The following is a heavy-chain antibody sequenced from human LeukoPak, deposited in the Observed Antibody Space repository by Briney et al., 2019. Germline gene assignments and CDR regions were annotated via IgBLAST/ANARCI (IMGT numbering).Heavy chain of an antibody. CDR1: GGSFSGYY. CDR2: INHSGST. Sequence: PSETLSLTCAVYGGSFSGYYWSWLRQPPGKGLEWLGEINHSGSTNYNPSLKSRVTISVDTSKNQFSLKLSSVTAADTAVYYCASLLAVAGTDAFDYWGQGTLVTVSS. D-gene: IGHD6-19*01. V-gene: IGHV4-34*01. J-gene: IGHJ4*02. CDR3: ASLLAVAGTDAFDY.